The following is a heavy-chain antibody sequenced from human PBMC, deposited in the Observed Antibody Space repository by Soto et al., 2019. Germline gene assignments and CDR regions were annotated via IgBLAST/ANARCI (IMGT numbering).Heavy chain of an antibody. CDR2: ISYDGSNK. CDR1: GFTFSSYA. V-gene: IGHV3-30-3*01. J-gene: IGHJ4*02. CDR3: ARAREMNY. Sequence: GGSLRLSCAASGFTFSSYAMHWVRQAPGKGLEWVAVISYDGSNKYYADSVKGRFTISRDNSKNTLYLQMNSLRAEDTAVYYCARAREMNYWGQGILVTVSS.